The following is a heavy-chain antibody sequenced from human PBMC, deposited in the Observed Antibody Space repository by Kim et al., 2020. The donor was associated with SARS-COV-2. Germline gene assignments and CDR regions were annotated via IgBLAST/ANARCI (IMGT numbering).Heavy chain of an antibody. V-gene: IGHV3-15*01. D-gene: IGHD3-9*01. J-gene: IGHJ6*02. CDR2: IKSKTDGGTT. CDR3: TTLLRYFDWLAVKYYYYGMDF. Sequence: VGSLRLSCAASGFTFSNAWMSWVRQAPGKGLEWVGRIKSKTDGGTTDYAAPVKGRFTISRDDSKNTLYLQMNSLKTEDTAVYYCTTLLRYFDWLAVKYYYYGMDFWGQGTTVTVSS. CDR1: GFTFSNAW.